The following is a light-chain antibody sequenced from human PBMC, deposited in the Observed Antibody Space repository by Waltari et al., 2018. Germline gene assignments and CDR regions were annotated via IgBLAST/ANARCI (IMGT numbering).Light chain of an antibody. J-gene: IGLJ3*02. V-gene: IGLV4-69*01. CDR2: VNSDGSH. CDR3: QTWGTGILSWV. CDR1: SGHSSYV. Sequence: QLVLTQPPSASASLGASVKLTCTLSSGHSSYVIAWHQHQPGKGPRYLMKVNSDGSHFKGEGIPDRVSGSSSGAERYLTISSLQSEDEADYYCQTWGTGILSWVFGGGTKLTVL.